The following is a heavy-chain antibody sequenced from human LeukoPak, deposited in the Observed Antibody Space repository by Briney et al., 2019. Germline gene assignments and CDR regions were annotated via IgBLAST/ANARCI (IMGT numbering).Heavy chain of an antibody. D-gene: IGHD5-12*01. Sequence: SETLSLTCTVSGDSISSGGYYWSWIRQHPGKCLEWIGYIYYSGSTFYNPSLKSRVTISVATSKNQFSLRLSSVTAADPAVYYCAREPRGGGYSFDYWGQGTLVTVSS. V-gene: IGHV4-31*03. J-gene: IGHJ4*02. CDR3: AREPRGGGYSFDY. CDR1: GDSISSGGYY. CDR2: IYYSGST.